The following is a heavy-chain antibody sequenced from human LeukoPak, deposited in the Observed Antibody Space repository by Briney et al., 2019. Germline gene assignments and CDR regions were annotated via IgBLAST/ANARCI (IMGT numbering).Heavy chain of an antibody. V-gene: IGHV4-34*01. CDR2: ISHSGST. Sequence: DPSETLSLTCAVYGGSFSGYYWSWIRQPPGKGLEWIGEISHSGSTNYNPSLKSRVTISVDTSKNQFSLKLSSVTAADTAVYYCARVICSGGSCYSWFDYWGQGTLVTVSS. J-gene: IGHJ4*02. CDR1: GGSFSGYY. D-gene: IGHD2-15*01. CDR3: ARVICSGGSCYSWFDY.